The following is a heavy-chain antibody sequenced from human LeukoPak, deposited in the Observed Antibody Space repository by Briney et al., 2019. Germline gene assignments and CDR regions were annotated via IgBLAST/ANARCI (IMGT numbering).Heavy chain of an antibody. J-gene: IGHJ4*02. CDR3: VKDDSTSWYDYFFDS. CDR2: ISAAGGSK. V-gene: IGHV3-23*01. CDR1: GFSFSNSS. D-gene: IGHD6-13*01. Sequence: GGSLRLSCAASGFSFSNSSMNWVRQAPGKGLEWVASISAAGGSKHYAASVKGRFTISGDNSKNTLSLQMNSLTAEDTALYYCVKDDSTSWYDYFFDSWGQGTLVTVSS.